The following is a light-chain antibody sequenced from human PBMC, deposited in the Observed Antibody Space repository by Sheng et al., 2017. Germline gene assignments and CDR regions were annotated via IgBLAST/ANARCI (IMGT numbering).Light chain of an antibody. V-gene: IGLV2-11*01. CDR3: CSYAGSYTLYV. CDR2: DVS. Sequence: QSALTQPRSVSGSPGQSVTISCTGTSSDVGGYNYVSWYQQHPGKAPKLMIYDVSKRPSGVPDHFSGSKSGNTASLTISGLQAEDEADYYCCSYAGSYTLYVFGTGTKVTVL. CDR1: SSDVGGYNY. J-gene: IGLJ1*01.